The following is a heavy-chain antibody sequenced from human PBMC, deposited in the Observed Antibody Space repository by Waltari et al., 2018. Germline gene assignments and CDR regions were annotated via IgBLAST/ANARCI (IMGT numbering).Heavy chain of an antibody. V-gene: IGHV3-9*01. CDR3: LKKNDEVYDRNGLVYDAFDV. CDR2: INWNSDSI. D-gene: IGHD3-22*01. Sequence: EVQLVESGGGLVHPGRSLRLSCAASGFTFADYAMHWVRQAPGKGLEWVAGINWNSDSIGYGDSVKGRFTISRDNARNSLYLQMKSLTTEDTAVYYCLKKNDEVYDRNGLVYDAFDVWGQGTMVTVST. J-gene: IGHJ3*01. CDR1: GFTFADYA.